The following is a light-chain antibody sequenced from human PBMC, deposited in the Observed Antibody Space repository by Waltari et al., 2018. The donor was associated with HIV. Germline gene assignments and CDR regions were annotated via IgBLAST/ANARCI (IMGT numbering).Light chain of an antibody. V-gene: IGKV3-15*01. CDR1: QSVSSN. CDR3: QQYNNWPPWT. Sequence: EVVMTQSPATLSVSPGERVTLSCRASQSVSSNLAWYQQTPGQAPRLLIDDASTRASCVPARFSGSGSWTDFTLTITSLQSEDFAVYYCQQYNNWPPWTFGQGTRVQIK. J-gene: IGKJ1*01. CDR2: DAS.